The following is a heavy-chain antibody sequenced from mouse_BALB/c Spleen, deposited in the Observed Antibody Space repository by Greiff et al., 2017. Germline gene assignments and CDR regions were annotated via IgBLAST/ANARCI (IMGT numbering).Heavy chain of an antibody. CDR1: GYTFTDYN. V-gene: IGHV1S29*02. CDR3: ARHDGYYFYAMDY. D-gene: IGHD2-3*01. Sequence: VQLKQSGPELVKPGASVKISCKASGYTFTDYNMHWVKQSHGKSLEWIGYIYPYNGGTGYNQKFKSKATLTVDNSSSTAYMELRSLTSEDSAVYYCARHDGYYFYAMDYWGQGTSVTVSS. CDR2: IYPYNGGT. J-gene: IGHJ4*01.